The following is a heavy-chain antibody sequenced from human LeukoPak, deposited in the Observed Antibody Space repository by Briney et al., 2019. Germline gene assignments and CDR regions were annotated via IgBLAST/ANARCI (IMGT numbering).Heavy chain of an antibody. D-gene: IGHD3-22*01. J-gene: IGHJ4*02. CDR2: IHYSGST. V-gene: IGHV4-39*01. Sequence: PSETLSLTCTVSGGSISSSSYYWGWIRQPPGKGLEWIGSIHYSGSTYYNPSLKSRVTISVDTSKNQFSLKLSSVTAADTAVYYWAGRSDSRGLYWGQGTLVTVSS. CDR1: GGSISSSSYY. CDR3: AGRSDSRGLY.